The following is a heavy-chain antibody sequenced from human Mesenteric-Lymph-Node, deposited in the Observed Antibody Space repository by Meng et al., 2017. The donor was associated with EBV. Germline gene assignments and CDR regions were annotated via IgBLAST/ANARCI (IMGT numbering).Heavy chain of an antibody. V-gene: IGHV4-30-4*01. CDR2: IYHSGST. CDR3: AYCSGGNCYSFDY. J-gene: IGHJ4*02. CDR1: GVSISNGGYY. Sequence: VQLPASGPGLVKPSQTLSLTCAVSGVSISNGGYYWSWIRQPPGKGLEWIGYIYHSGSTYYNPSLESRVTISLDTSKNQFPLKLSSVTAADTAVYYCAYCSGGNCYSFDYWGQGTLVTVSS. D-gene: IGHD2-15*01.